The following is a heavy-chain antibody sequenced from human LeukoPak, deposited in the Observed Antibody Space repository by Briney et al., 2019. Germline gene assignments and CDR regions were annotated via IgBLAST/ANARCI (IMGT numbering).Heavy chain of an antibody. J-gene: IGHJ5*02. CDR3: ARAGKSYSGSYYGNWFDP. D-gene: IGHD1-26*01. CDR1: GFTLSSNW. CDR2: FYSDGSRT. V-gene: IGHV3-74*01. Sequence: GGSLRLSCAGSGFTLSSNWMHWVRQAPGKGLVWVSRFYSDGSRTNYADSVKGRFTISRDNAKNTLYLQMNSLRAEDTAVYYCARAGKSYSGSYYGNWFDPWGQGTLVTVSS.